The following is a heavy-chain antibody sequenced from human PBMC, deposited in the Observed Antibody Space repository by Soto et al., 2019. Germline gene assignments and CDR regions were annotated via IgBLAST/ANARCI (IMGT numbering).Heavy chain of an antibody. CDR1: GGSISSGGNY. CDR2: IYYSGST. V-gene: IGHV4-31*03. D-gene: IGHD3-3*01. CDR3: ARDSVETECWFDA. J-gene: IGHJ5*02. Sequence: RSLTCTVSGGSISSGGNYWSWIRQHPGKGLECIGYIYYSGSTYYNPSLKSRVTISLDTSKNQLSLKLSSVTAADTAVYYSARDSVETECWFDAWGQGTLVTVSS.